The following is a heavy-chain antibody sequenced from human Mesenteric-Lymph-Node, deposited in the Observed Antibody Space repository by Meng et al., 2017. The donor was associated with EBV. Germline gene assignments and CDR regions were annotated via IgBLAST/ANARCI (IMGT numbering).Heavy chain of an antibody. D-gene: IGHD2-2*01. V-gene: IGHV1-8*01. Sequence: VQLVQSGAGVKKPGASVKVSCKASGYTFTSYDSNWVRQATGQGLEWIGWMNPDNGNTASAEKFQGRVTMTRNTSTNTAYMELNSLTSEDTAVYYCSRDSIYQGRDSWGQGTLVTVSS. CDR1: GYTFTSYD. CDR2: MNPDNGNT. CDR3: SRDSIYQGRDS. J-gene: IGHJ4*02.